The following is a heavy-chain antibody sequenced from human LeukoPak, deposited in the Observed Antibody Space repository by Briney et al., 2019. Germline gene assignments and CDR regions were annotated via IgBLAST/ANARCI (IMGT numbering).Heavy chain of an antibody. D-gene: IGHD6-19*01. V-gene: IGHV4-59*01. CDR2: IYYSGST. Sequence: IPSETLSLTCTVSGGSISYYYWSWIRQPPGKGLEWIGYIYYSGSTNYNPSLKSRVTISVDTSKNQFSLKLSSVTAADTAVYYCARHRGSGWYFSLRLWGQGTLVTVSS. J-gene: IGHJ4*02. CDR3: ARHRGSGWYFSLRL. CDR1: GGSISYYY.